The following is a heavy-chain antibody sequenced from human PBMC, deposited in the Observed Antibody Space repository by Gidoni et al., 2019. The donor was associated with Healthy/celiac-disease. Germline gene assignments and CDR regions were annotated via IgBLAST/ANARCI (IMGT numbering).Heavy chain of an antibody. D-gene: IGHD6-13*01. CDR1: GGSFSGYY. Sequence: QVQLQQWGAGLFKPSQTLSLTCAVYGGSFSGYYWSWSRQPPGKGLEWIGDINHSGSTNYNPSLKSRVTISVDTSKNQFSLKLSSVTAADTAVYYCARSAAAEYYFDYWGQGTLVTVSS. CDR3: ARSAAAEYYFDY. CDR2: INHSGST. V-gene: IGHV4-34*01. J-gene: IGHJ4*02.